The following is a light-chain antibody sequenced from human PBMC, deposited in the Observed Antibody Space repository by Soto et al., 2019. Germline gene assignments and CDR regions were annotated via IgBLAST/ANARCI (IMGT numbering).Light chain of an antibody. CDR3: QQRSNFFT. V-gene: IGKV3-11*01. J-gene: IGKJ5*01. Sequence: IVVTQSPATLSLSPGERATLSCRASQSVSSYLAWYQQKPGQAPRLLIYDASNRATGIPARFSGSGSGTDFTLTISSLEPEDFAVYYCQQRSNFFTFGQGTRLEIK. CDR2: DAS. CDR1: QSVSSY.